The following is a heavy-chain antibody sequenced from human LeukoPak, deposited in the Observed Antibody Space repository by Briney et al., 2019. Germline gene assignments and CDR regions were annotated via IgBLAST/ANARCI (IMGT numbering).Heavy chain of an antibody. CDR2: VSSSGAYI. CDR1: GFIFSSYA. CDR3: ARGVGNYRYYFDS. D-gene: IGHD3-22*01. V-gene: IGHV3-21*01. J-gene: IGHJ4*02. Sequence: PGGSLRLSCAASGFIFSSYAMNWIRQAPGKGLEWVVSVSSSGAYIYYADLVEGRFTISRDNAKNSLSLQMNSLRAEGTAVYYCARGVGNYRYYFDSWGQGTLVTVSS.